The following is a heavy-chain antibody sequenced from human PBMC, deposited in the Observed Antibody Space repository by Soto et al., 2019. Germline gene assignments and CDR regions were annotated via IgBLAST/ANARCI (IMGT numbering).Heavy chain of an antibody. V-gene: IGHV4-61*01. D-gene: IGHD6-19*01. CDR3: ARHHYSSGYR. CDR1: GGSVSSGSYY. Sequence: PSETLSLTCTVSGGSVSSGSYYWSWIRQPPGKGLEWIGYIYYSGSTNYNPSLKSRVTISVDTSKNQFSLKLSSVTAADTAVYYCARHHYSSGYRWGQGTLAPVSS. CDR2: IYYSGST. J-gene: IGHJ4*02.